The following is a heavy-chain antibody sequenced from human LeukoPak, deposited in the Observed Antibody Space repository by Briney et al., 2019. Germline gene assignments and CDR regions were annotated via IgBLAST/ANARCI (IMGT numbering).Heavy chain of an antibody. CDR1: GGSISSSSYY. D-gene: IGHD2-15*01. Sequence: SETLSPTCTVSGGSISSSSYYWAWIRQPPGKGLEWIGSIHYSGSTYYNPSLQSRVTISIDTSKNQFSLKLRFVTAADTAVYYCARVRCSGGSCPYYYYYYYMDVWGKGTTVTVSS. J-gene: IGHJ6*03. V-gene: IGHV4-39*07. CDR3: ARVRCSGGSCPYYYYYYYMDV. CDR2: IHYSGST.